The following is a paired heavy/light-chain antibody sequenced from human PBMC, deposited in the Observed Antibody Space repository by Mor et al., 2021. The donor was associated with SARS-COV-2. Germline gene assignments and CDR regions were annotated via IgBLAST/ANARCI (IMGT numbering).Heavy chain of an antibody. V-gene: IGHV3-23*01. CDR3: AKVPTGGVTDGMWDD. Sequence: EVQLLESGGGLVQPGGSLRLSCAASGFTFNKYAMSWVRQAPGKGLEWVSAISASGDTTYYANSVRGRFTASRDSSKNTLYLQMNSLRADDTAFYYCAKVPTGGVTDGMWDDWGQGTLVTVSS. D-gene: IGHD2-21*01. J-gene: IGHJ4*02. CDR1: GFTFNKYA. CDR2: ISASGDTT.
Light chain of an antibody. CDR2: YDD. V-gene: IGLV1-36*01. Sequence: QSVLTQPPSVSEAPRQRVTISCSGSSSNIGNNAVNWYQQLPGKAPKLLIYYDDLLPSGVSDRFSGSKSGTSASLAISGLQSEDEADYYCAAWDDSLNAWVFGGGTKLTVL. CDR3: AAWDDSLNAWV. J-gene: IGLJ3*02. CDR1: SSNIGNNA.